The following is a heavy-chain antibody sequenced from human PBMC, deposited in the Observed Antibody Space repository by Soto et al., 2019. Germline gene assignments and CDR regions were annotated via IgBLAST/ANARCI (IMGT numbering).Heavy chain of an antibody. CDR1: GGSISSGGYY. D-gene: IGHD1-26*01. CDR2: IYYSGST. V-gene: IGHV4-31*03. Sequence: PSETLSLTCTVSGGSISSGGYYWSWIRQHPGKGLEWIGYIYYSGSTYYNPSLQSRVTISVDTSKNQFSLKRSSVTAADTAVYYCAREGAENTKPEYYMDVWGKGTTVTISS. J-gene: IGHJ6*03. CDR3: AREGAENTKPEYYMDV.